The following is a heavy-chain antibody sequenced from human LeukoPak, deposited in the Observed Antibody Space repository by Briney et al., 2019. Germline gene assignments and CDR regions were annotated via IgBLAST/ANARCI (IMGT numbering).Heavy chain of an antibody. CDR1: GGSFSGYY. V-gene: IGHV4-34*01. J-gene: IGHJ4*02. Sequence: SETLSLTCAVYGGSFSGYYWSWIRQPPGKGLEWIGEINHSGSTNYNPSLKSRVTISVDTSKNQFSLKLSSVTAADTAVYYCARGGVVYAKPYYFDYWGQGTLVTVSS. D-gene: IGHD2-8*02. CDR3: ARGGVVYAKPYYFDY. CDR2: INHSGST.